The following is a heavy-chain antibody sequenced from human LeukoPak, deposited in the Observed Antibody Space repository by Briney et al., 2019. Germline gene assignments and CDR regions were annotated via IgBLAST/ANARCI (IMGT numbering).Heavy chain of an antibody. Sequence: SETLSLTCTVSGGSISSHYWSWIRQPPGKGLERIGYIYYSGSTNYNPSLKSRVTISVDTSKNQFSLKLSSVTAADTAVYYCARDRFLPPHYYYMDVWGKGTTVTVSS. V-gene: IGHV4-59*11. CDR1: GGSISSHY. CDR2: IYYSGST. D-gene: IGHD3-3*01. CDR3: ARDRFLPPHYYYMDV. J-gene: IGHJ6*03.